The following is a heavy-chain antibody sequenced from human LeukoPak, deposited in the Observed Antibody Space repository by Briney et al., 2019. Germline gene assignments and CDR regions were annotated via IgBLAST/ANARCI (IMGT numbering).Heavy chain of an antibody. J-gene: IGHJ4*02. Sequence: TTGGSLRLSCAASGFTFSNAWMSWVRQAPGKGLEWVGRIKSKTDGGTTDYAAPVKGRFTISRDDSKNTLYLQMNSLKTEDTAVYYCTTRLRYFDWTIYDFDYWGQGTLVTVSS. CDR3: TTRLRYFDWTIYDFDY. CDR2: IKSKTDGGTT. D-gene: IGHD3-9*01. V-gene: IGHV3-15*01. CDR1: GFTFSNAW.